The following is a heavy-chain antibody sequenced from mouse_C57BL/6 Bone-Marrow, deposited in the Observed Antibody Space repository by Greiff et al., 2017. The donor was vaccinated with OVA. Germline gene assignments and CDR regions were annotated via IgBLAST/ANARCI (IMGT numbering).Heavy chain of an antibody. CDR2: ISYDGSN. Sequence: ESGPGLVKPSQSLSLTCSVTGYSITSGYYWNWIRQFPGNKLEWMGYISYDGSNNYNPSLKNRISITRDTSKNQFFLKLNSVTTEDTATYYCAVYYYGSFYWGQGTTLTVSS. J-gene: IGHJ2*01. V-gene: IGHV3-6*01. D-gene: IGHD1-1*01. CDR1: GYSITSGYY. CDR3: AVYYYGSFY.